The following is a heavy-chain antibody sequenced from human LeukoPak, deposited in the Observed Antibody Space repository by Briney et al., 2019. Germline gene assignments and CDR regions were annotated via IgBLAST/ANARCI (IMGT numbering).Heavy chain of an antibody. CDR3: ARDQRYYDSSGYQTYGMDV. J-gene: IGHJ6*02. CDR1: GGSISSYY. Sequence: SETLSLTCTVSGGSISSYYWSWIRQPAGKGLEWIGRIYTSGSTNYNPSLKSRVTMSVDTSKNQFPLKLSSVTAADTAVYYCARDQRYYDSSGYQTYGMDVWGQGTTVTVSS. V-gene: IGHV4-4*07. D-gene: IGHD3-22*01. CDR2: IYTSGST.